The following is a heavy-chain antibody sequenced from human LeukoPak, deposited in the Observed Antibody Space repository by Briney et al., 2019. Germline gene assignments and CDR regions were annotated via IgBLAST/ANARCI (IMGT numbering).Heavy chain of an antibody. V-gene: IGHV3-30*18. J-gene: IGHJ4*02. D-gene: IGHD6-13*01. CDR2: ISYDGTNK. CDR3: AKSKAAGLPAYFDY. CDR1: GFTFSSYG. Sequence: GGSLRLSCAASGFTFSSYGMHWVRQAPGKGLEWVAVISYDGTNKYYADSVKGRFTISRDNSKNTLYLQMNSLRAEDTALFYCAKSKAAGLPAYFDYWGQGTLVTVSS.